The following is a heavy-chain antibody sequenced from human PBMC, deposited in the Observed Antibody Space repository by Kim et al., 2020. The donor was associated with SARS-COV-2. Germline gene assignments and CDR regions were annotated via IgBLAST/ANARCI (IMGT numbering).Heavy chain of an antibody. CDR1: GFTFSSYS. CDR2: ISSSSSYI. Sequence: GGSLRLSCAASGFTFSSYSMNWVRQAPGKGLEWVSSISSSSSYIYYADSVKGRFTISRDNAKNSLYLQMNSLRAEDTAVYYCARDPGLSTGTTLVDYWGQGTLVTVSS. CDR3: ARDPGLSTGTTLVDY. D-gene: IGHD1-7*01. J-gene: IGHJ4*02. V-gene: IGHV3-21*01.